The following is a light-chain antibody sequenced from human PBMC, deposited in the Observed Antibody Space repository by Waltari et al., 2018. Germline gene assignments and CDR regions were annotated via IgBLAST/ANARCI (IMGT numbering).Light chain of an antibody. CDR1: QDISNH. J-gene: IGKJ4*01. Sequence: DIQMTQSPSSLSASVGDRVTITCQASQDISNHLNWYQRKPGKAPELLIYDTTTLQTGVPSRFSVSGSRTDFTLTISNLQPEVIGTYYCQHYPKLPPSLGVVTQVEI. CDR2: DTT. V-gene: IGKV1-33*01. CDR3: QHYPKLPPS.